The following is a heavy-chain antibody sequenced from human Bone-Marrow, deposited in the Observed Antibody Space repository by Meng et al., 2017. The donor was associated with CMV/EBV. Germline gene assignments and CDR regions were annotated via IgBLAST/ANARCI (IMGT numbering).Heavy chain of an antibody. V-gene: IGHV3-7*01. CDR2: IKQDGSEK. CDR3: EGFGELTI. Sequence: GESLKISCAASGFTFSSYWMSWVRQAPGKGLEWVANIKQDGSEKYYVDSVKGRFTISRDNAKNSLYLQMNSLRAEDTAVYYCEGFGELTIWGQGTLVTVYS. CDR1: GFTFSSYW. J-gene: IGHJ4*02. D-gene: IGHD3-10*01.